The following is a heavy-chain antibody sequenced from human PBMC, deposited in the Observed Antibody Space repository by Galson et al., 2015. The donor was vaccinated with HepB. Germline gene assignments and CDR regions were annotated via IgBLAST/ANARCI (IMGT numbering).Heavy chain of an antibody. J-gene: IGHJ5*02. CDR3: ARERKGVAATA. CDR2: IYYSGST. D-gene: IGHD2-15*01. Sequence: TLSLTCTVSGGSISSGGYYWSWIRQHPGKGLEWIGYIYYSGSTYYNPSLKSRVTISVDTSKNQFSLKLSSVTAADTAVYYCARERKGVAATAWGQGTLVTVSS. V-gene: IGHV4-31*03. CDR1: GGSISSGGYY.